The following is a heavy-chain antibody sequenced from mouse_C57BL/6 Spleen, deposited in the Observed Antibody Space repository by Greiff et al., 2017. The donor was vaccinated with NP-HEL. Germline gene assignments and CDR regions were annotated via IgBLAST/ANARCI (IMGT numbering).Heavy chain of an antibody. D-gene: IGHD3-1*01. CDR3: ARGLLGMDYYAMDY. CDR1: GYTFTSYW. CDR2: IDPSDSYT. V-gene: IGHV1-50*01. Sequence: QVQLQQPGAELVKPGASVKLSCKASGYTFTSYWMQWVKQRPGQGLEWIGEIDPSDSYTNYNQKFKGKATLTVDTSSSPAYMQLSSLTSEDSAVYYCARGLLGMDYYAMDYWGQGTSVTVSS. J-gene: IGHJ4*01.